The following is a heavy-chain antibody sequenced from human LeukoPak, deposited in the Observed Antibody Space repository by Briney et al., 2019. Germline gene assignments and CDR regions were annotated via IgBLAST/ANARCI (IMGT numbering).Heavy chain of an antibody. Sequence: PGGSLRLSCAASGFTFSSFAMIWVRQAPGKGLEWVSYIGTIISTTYYADSVKGRFTVSRDDAKGSLYLQMSSLRAEDTAVYYCARTVYDLRGQRLIPGLDYWGQGTLVTVSS. CDR3: ARTVYDLRGQRLIPGLDY. CDR2: IGTIISTT. CDR1: GFTFSSFA. D-gene: IGHD6-25*01. V-gene: IGHV3-48*04. J-gene: IGHJ4*02.